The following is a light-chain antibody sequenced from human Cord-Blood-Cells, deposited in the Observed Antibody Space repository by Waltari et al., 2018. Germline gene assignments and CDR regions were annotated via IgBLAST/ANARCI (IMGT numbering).Light chain of an antibody. V-gene: IGLV3-19*01. J-gene: IGLJ2*01. CDR2: GKN. CDR1: RLRRYY. Sequence: SSELTQDPAVSVALGQTVRITSQGYRLRRYYAIWYQQKPGQAPVLVIYGKNNRPSGIPDRFSGSSSGNTASLTITGAQAEDEADYYCNSRDSSGNHVVFGGGTKLTVL. CDR3: NSRDSSGNHVV.